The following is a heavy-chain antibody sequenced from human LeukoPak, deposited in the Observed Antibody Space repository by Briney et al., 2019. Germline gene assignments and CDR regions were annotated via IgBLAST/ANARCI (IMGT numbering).Heavy chain of an antibody. V-gene: IGHV3-30*02. CDR2: IRYDGSNK. Sequence: GGSLRLSCAASGLTFSSYGMHWVRQAPGKGLEWVAFIRYDGSNKYYAESVKGRFTISRDNSKNTLYLQMNSLRAEDTAVYYCAKDLLGQWLVRSDAFDIWGQGTMVTVSS. J-gene: IGHJ3*02. D-gene: IGHD6-19*01. CDR1: GLTFSSYG. CDR3: AKDLLGQWLVRSDAFDI.